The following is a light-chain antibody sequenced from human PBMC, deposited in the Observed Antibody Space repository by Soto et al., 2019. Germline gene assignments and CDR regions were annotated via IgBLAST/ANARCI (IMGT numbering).Light chain of an antibody. CDR1: QSISTW. Sequence: DIQMTQSPSTLSASVGDRVTITCRASQSISTWLSWYQQKPGKAPKVLIYKASNLQSGVSSRFSGSGYVTVFTLTICSLQPDDFATYYCQDYDSWTFGQGTKVEI. V-gene: IGKV1-5*03. CDR2: KAS. J-gene: IGKJ1*01. CDR3: QDYDSWT.